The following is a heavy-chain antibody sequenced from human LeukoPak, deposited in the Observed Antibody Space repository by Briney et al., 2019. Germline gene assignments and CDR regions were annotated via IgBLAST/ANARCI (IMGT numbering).Heavy chain of an antibody. CDR1: GFTFSSYA. V-gene: IGHV3-23*01. Sequence: GGSLRLSCAASGFTFSSYAMSWVRQAPGKGLEWVSAISGSGGSTYYADSVKGRFTISRDNSKNTLYLQMNSLRAEDTAVYYCARGKSYDILTGYYTNYYYGMDVWGQGTTVTVSS. CDR3: ARGKSYDILTGYYTNYYYGMDV. J-gene: IGHJ6*02. D-gene: IGHD3-9*01. CDR2: ISGSGGST.